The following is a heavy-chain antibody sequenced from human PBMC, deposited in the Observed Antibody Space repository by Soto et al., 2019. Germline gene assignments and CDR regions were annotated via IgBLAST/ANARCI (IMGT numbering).Heavy chain of an antibody. V-gene: IGHV3-33*01. D-gene: IGHD6-13*01. CDR2: IWYDGSNK. J-gene: IGHJ4*02. Sequence: SLILSCAASGFTFSSYGMHWVRQAPGKGLEWVAVIWYDGSNKYYADSVKGRFTISRDNSKNTLYLQMNSLRAEDTAVYYCARGDAYSSSWNPPDFDYWGQGTLVTVSS. CDR3: ARGDAYSSSWNPPDFDY. CDR1: GFTFSSYG.